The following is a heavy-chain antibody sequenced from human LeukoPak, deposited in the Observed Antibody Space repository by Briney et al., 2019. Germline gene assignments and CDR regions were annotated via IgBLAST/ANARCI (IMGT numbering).Heavy chain of an antibody. D-gene: IGHD3/OR15-3a*01. CDR3: AKEGAGLID. J-gene: IGHJ4*02. CDR1: GGSFSGYY. V-gene: IGHV4-34*01. CDR2: INHSGST. Sequence: SETLSLTCAVYGGSFSGYYWSWIRQPPGKGLEWIGEINHSGSTNYNPSLKSRVTISVDTSKNQFSLKLSSVTPEDTAMYYCAKEGAGLIDWGQGTLVTVS.